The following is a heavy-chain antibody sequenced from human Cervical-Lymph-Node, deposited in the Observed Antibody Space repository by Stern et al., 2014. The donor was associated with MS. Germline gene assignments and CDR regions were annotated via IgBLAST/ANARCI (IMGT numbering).Heavy chain of an antibody. CDR3: ARQAGYYDNSAYYNY. CDR2: IEVRGHP. CDR1: GVSITSSSFY. D-gene: IGHD3-22*01. Sequence: QMQLVQSGPGLVKPSQTLSLTCTVSGVSITSSSFYWTWIRQPAGKGLGWSGRIEVRGHPDYIPSLKGRFPMSLDASKNQFSLELASVTADDTAVYYCARQAGYYDNSAYYNYWGQGTLVTVSS. V-gene: IGHV4-61*02. J-gene: IGHJ4*02.